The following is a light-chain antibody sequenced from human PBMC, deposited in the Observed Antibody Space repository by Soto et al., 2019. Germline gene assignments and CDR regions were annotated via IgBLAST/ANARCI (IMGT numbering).Light chain of an antibody. CDR2: EAS. V-gene: IGKV1-5*01. J-gene: IGKJ3*01. CDR3: YQYGFS. CDR1: QSVSYW. Sequence: DIHMTQSPSTLSASVGDRVTITCRASQSVSYWLAWYQQKPGKAPTLLIHEASILDSGVPLRFRGGGYAEDFVIIAGGLPPADFGTYSVYQYGFSFGHGANV.